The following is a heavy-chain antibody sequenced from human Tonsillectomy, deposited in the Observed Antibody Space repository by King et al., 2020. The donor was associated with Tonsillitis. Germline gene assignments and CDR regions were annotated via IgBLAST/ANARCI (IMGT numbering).Heavy chain of an antibody. CDR2: IIPILDIA. CDR1: GGTFSSNA. J-gene: IGHJ6*03. D-gene: IGHD3-22*01. CDR3: AREVITVDNYYYMDV. V-gene: IGHV1-69*09. Sequence: QLVQSGAEVKKPGSSVKVSCKASGGTFSSNAISWVRQAPGQGLEWMGWIIPILDIANYAQKFQGRVTITADNSTSTAYMELSSLRSEDTAVYYCAREVITVDNYYYMDVWGVGTKVTDSS.